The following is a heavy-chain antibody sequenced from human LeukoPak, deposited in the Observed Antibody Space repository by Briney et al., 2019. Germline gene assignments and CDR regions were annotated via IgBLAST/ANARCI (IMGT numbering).Heavy chain of an antibody. J-gene: IGHJ4*02. D-gene: IGHD3-3*01. Sequence: ASETLSLTCTVSGGSISSYYWSWIRQPAGKGLEWIGRIYTSGSTNYNPSPSGSTNYNPSLRSRVTMSVDTSKNQFSLKLSSVTAADTAVYYCARQLPSAVTYYDFWSGYPRGHFDYWGQGTLVTVSS. V-gene: IGHV4-4*07. CDR1: GGSISSYY. CDR2: IYTSGSTNYNPSPSGST. CDR3: ARQLPSAVTYYDFWSGYPRGHFDY.